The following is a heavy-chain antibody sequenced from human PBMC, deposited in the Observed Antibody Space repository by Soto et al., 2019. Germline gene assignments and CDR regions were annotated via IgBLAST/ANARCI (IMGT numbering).Heavy chain of an antibody. Sequence: GGSLRLSCAASGFTFSSYAMHWVRQAPGKGLEYVSAISSNGGSTYYANSAKGRFTISRDNSKNTLYLQMGGLRAEDMAVYYCASEHDGSGWYGYWGQGTLVTVSS. D-gene: IGHD6-19*01. J-gene: IGHJ4*02. V-gene: IGHV3-64*01. CDR1: GFTFSSYA. CDR2: ISSNGGST. CDR3: ASEHDGSGWYGY.